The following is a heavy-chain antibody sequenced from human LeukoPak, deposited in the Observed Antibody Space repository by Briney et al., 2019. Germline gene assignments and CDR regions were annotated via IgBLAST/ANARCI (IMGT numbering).Heavy chain of an antibody. J-gene: IGHJ4*02. CDR1: GGSISSGGYS. Sequence: SETLSLTCAVSGGSISSGGYSWSWIRQPPGKGLEWIGYIYHSGSTYYNPSLKSRVTISVDRSKNQFSLKLSSVTAADTAVYYCARGDMTTVTHFDYWGQGTLVTVSS. D-gene: IGHD4-17*01. V-gene: IGHV4-30-2*01. CDR3: ARGDMTTVTHFDY. CDR2: IYHSGST.